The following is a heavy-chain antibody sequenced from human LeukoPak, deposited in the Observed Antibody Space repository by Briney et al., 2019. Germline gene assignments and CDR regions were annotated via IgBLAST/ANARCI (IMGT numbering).Heavy chain of an antibody. Sequence: PGGSLRLSCGASGFTFNHAWMSWVCQAPGKGLEWVGHIKGKPDGGTTHYAAPVKGRFFISRDDSKNTLYLQMNSLKSDDTAVYSCTTDRGITVRPLFDYWGQGSLVTVSS. CDR1: GFTFNHAW. CDR2: IKGKPDGGTT. D-gene: IGHD2/OR15-2a*01. V-gene: IGHV3-15*01. J-gene: IGHJ4*02. CDR3: TTDRGITVRPLFDY.